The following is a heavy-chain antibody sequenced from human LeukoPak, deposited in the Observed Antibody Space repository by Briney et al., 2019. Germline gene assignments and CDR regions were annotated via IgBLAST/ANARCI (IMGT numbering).Heavy chain of an antibody. CDR3: ARDPPPDGYNHYYYGMDV. V-gene: IGHV1-69*13. Sequence: SVKVSCKASGGTFSSYAISWVRQAPGQGLEWMGGIIPIFGTANYAQKFQGRVTITADESTSTAYMELSSLRSEDTAVYYCARDPPPDGYNHYYYGMDVWGQGTTVTVSS. CDR2: IIPIFGTA. J-gene: IGHJ6*02. CDR1: GGTFSSYA. D-gene: IGHD5-24*01.